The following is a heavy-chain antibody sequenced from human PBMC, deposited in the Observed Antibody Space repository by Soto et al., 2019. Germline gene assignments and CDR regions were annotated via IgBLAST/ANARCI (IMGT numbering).Heavy chain of an antibody. CDR3: AKPLTTGYYFPFDY. CDR2: ISGSGGST. Sequence: VQLLESGGGLVQPGGSLRLSCAASGFTFSVYAMSWVRQPPGKGLEWVSTISGSGGSTYYADSVKGRFTISRDNSKNTLYLQMNSLRAEDTAVYYCAKPLTTGYYFPFDYWGQGTLVTVSS. CDR1: GFTFSVYA. V-gene: IGHV3-23*01. J-gene: IGHJ4*02. D-gene: IGHD3-9*01.